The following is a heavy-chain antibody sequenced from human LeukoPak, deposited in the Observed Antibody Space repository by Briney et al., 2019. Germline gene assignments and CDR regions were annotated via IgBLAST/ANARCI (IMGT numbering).Heavy chain of an antibody. CDR2: ISWDGGST. CDR1: GLTFDDYA. V-gene: IGHV3-43D*03. J-gene: IGHJ6*03. D-gene: IGHD1-26*01. CDR3: ANGPGATDPNYYYYYMDV. Sequence: GGSLRLSCAASGLTFDDYAMHWVRQAPGKGLEWVSLISWDGGSTYYADSVKGRFTISRDNSKNSLYLQMNSLRAEDTALYYCANGPGATDPNYYYYYMDVWGKGTTVTVSS.